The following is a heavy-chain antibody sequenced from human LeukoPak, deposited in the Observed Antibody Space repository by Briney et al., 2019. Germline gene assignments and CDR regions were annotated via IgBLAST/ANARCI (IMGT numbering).Heavy chain of an antibody. CDR1: GFTFSSYW. D-gene: IGHD6-19*01. Sequence: PGGSLRLSCAASGFTFSSYWMHWVRQAPGKGLVWVSRINSDGSSTSYADSVKGRFTISRDNAKNSPYLQMNSLRAEDTAVYYCARDLAVASWFDYWGQGTLVTVSS. CDR3: ARDLAVASWFDY. CDR2: INSDGSST. V-gene: IGHV3-74*01. J-gene: IGHJ4*02.